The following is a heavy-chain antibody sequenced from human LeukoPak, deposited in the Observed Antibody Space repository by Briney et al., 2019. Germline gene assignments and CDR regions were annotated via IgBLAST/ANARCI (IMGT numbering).Heavy chain of an antibody. CDR3: ARGIREYQLLDGLDI. Sequence: PGGSLRLSCAASGFTFNTYSVHWVRQAPGKGREWISYISSSSGTIYYADSVKGRFTISRDNAKNSLYLQMNSLRDEDTAVYHCARGIREYQLLDGLDIWGQGTMVTVSS. J-gene: IGHJ3*02. V-gene: IGHV3-48*02. CDR1: GFTFNTYS. CDR2: ISSSSGTI. D-gene: IGHD2-2*01.